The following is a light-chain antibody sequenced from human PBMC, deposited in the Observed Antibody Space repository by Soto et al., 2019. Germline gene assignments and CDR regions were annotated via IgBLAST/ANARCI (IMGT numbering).Light chain of an antibody. CDR1: SPNIGAGYD. J-gene: IGLJ1*01. V-gene: IGLV1-40*01. CDR2: ANN. Sequence: QSVLTQPPSVSGAPGQRVTISCTGSSPNIGAGYDVHWYQQLPGTAPKLLIYANNNRPSGVPDRFSGSKSGTSASLTITGLQAEDEADYYCQSYDSSLSGSRVFGTGTKVTVL. CDR3: QSYDSSLSGSRV.